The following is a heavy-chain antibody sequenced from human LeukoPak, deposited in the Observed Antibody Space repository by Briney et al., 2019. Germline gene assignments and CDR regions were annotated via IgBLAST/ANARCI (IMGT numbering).Heavy chain of an antibody. J-gene: IGHJ4*02. V-gene: IGHV4-59*11. CDR2: IFSTGAT. D-gene: IGHD2-2*01. Sequence: PSETLSLTCTDSGGSISGHYWNWIRLPPGKRLELIGHIFSTGATHYNPSLRSRVTMSIDTSKNQFSLRLSSVNVADTAVYYCARFSTRFDSGCSGASCYVHYWGQGTQVTVSS. CDR3: ARFSTRFDSGCSGASCYVHY. CDR1: GGSISGHY.